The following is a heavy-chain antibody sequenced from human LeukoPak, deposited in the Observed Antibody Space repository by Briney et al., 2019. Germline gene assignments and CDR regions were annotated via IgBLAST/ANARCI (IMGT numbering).Heavy chain of an antibody. D-gene: IGHD3-22*01. CDR3: ARVGIYYDSREDY. J-gene: IGHJ4*02. Sequence: GSLRLSCTASGFTFSGYSMNWIRQPPGKGLEWIGEINHSGSTNYNPSLKSRVTISVDTSKNRFSLKLSSVTAADTAVYYCARVGIYYDSREDYWGQGTLVTVSS. V-gene: IGHV4-34*01. CDR1: GFTFSGYS. CDR2: INHSGST.